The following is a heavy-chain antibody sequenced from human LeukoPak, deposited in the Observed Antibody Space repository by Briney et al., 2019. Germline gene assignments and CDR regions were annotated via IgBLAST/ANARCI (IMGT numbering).Heavy chain of an antibody. Sequence: GGSLRLSCAASGFTFSSYAMSWVRQAPGKGLEWVSAISGSGGSTYYADSVKGRFTISRDNSKNTLYLQMNSLRAEDTAVYYCAKFPGWLHYYYGMDVWGQGTTVTVSS. V-gene: IGHV3-23*01. D-gene: IGHD6-19*01. CDR3: AKFPGWLHYYYGMDV. CDR2: ISGSGGST. J-gene: IGHJ6*02. CDR1: GFTFSSYA.